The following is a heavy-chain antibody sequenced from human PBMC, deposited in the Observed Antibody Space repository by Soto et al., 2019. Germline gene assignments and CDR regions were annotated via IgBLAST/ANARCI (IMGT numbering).Heavy chain of an antibody. D-gene: IGHD4-4*01. Sequence: GGSLRLSCIASGFTFGDYAMSWFRQAPGKGLEWVGFIRSKAYGGTTEYAASVKGRFTISRDDSKSIAYLQMNSLKTEDTAVYYCTSSPHYSPDYYYYYGMDVWGQGTTVTVSS. J-gene: IGHJ6*02. CDR1: GFTFGDYA. V-gene: IGHV3-49*03. CDR2: IRSKAYGGTT. CDR3: TSSPHYSPDYYYYYGMDV.